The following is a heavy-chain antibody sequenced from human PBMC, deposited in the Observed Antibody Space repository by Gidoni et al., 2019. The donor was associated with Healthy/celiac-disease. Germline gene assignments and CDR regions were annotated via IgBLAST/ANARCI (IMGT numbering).Heavy chain of an antibody. CDR2: ISGSGGST. Sequence: EVQLLESGGGLVQPGGSLRLPCAASGFTFSGYAMSWVRQAPGKGLEWVSAISGSGGSTYYADSVKGRFTISRDNSKNTLYLQMNSLRAEDTAVYYCAKDPITIFGVVMGWFDPWGQGTLVTVSS. CDR3: AKDPITIFGVVMGWFDP. J-gene: IGHJ5*02. D-gene: IGHD3-3*01. V-gene: IGHV3-23*01. CDR1: GFTFSGYA.